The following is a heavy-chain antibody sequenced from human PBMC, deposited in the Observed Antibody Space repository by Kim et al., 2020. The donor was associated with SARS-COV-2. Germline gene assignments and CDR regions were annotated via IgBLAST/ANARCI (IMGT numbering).Heavy chain of an antibody. Sequence: GGSLRLSCAASGFTFSSYAMHWVRQAPGKGLEWVAVISYDGSNKYYADSVKGRFTISRDNSKNTLYLQMNSLRAEDTAVYYCARDFCSGGSCYQTLLSLTLYYCYYGMDVWGQGTTVTVSS. V-gene: IGHV3-30*04. CDR1: GFTFSSYA. CDR3: ARDFCSGGSCYQTLLSLTLYYCYYGMDV. J-gene: IGHJ6*02. D-gene: IGHD2-15*01. CDR2: ISYDGSNK.